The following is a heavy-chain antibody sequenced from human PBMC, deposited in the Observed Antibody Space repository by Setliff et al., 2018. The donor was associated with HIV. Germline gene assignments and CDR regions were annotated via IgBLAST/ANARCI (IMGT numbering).Heavy chain of an antibody. CDR1: GDSISGNY. Sequence: VSGDSISGNYWTWIRQPAGRGLEWIGRIYTSGNTNYNPSLKSRVTMSVDTSKNQFSLNLSSVTAADTAVYYCARAAGGSGSYNRHYYYYYYMDVWGRGTTVTVSS. V-gene: IGHV4-4*07. CDR2: IYTSGNT. J-gene: IGHJ6*03. CDR3: ARAAGGSGSYNRHYYYYYYMDV. D-gene: IGHD3-10*01.